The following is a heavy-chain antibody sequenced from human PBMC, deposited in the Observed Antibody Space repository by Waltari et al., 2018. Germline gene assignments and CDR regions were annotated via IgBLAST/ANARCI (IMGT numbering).Heavy chain of an antibody. V-gene: IGHV3-48*03. D-gene: IGHD3-9*01. CDR3: ARRPLRYFDWANAFDI. CDR1: GFTFGSYE. Sequence: EVQLVESGGGLVQPGGSLRLSCAASGFTFGSYEMNWVRQAPGKGLEWVSYISSSGSTIYYADSVKGRFTISRDNAKNSLYLQMNSLRAEDTAVYYCARRPLRYFDWANAFDIWGQGTMVTVSS. CDR2: ISSSGSTI. J-gene: IGHJ3*02.